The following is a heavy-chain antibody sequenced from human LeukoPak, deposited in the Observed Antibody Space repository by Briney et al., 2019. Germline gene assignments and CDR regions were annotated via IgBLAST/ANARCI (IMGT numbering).Heavy chain of an antibody. CDR2: IYYSGST. J-gene: IGHJ4*02. D-gene: IGHD6-19*01. Sequence: PSETLSLTCTVSGGSVSSGSYHWSWIRQPPGKGLEWIGYIYYSGSTNYNPSLKSRVTISIDTSKNQFSPKLSSVTAADGAVYYCAREPLIAVAGYYFDYWGQGTLVTVSS. CDR1: GGSVSSGSYH. V-gene: IGHV4-61*01. CDR3: AREPLIAVAGYYFDY.